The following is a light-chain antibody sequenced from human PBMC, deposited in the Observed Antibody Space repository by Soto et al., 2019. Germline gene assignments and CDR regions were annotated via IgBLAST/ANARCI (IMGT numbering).Light chain of an antibody. CDR2: DDD. J-gene: IGLJ1*01. Sequence: QSVLTQHASVSGSPGQSITISCSVISSNIGGNSVSWYQQLPGTAPKLLIYDDDKRPSGVPDRFSGSKSGTSASLVISGLQSEDEADYYCAAWDDSLDGLVFGTGTKVTDL. CDR1: SSNIGGNS. CDR3: AAWDDSLDGLV. V-gene: IGLV1-44*01.